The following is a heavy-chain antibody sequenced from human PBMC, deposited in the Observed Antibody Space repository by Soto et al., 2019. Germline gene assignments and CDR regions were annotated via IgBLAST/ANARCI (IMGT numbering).Heavy chain of an antibody. CDR1: GFTFDQYT. CDR2: ITWHSGTI. Sequence: EVQLVESGGGLVQPGRSLRLACAASGFTFDQYTMHWVRQAPGKGLEWVSSITWHSGTIGYADSVKGRFTISRDNAKNSLYLQINSLRGEDTALYYCAKELITFGDFNYYYMDVWGNGTTVTVSS. D-gene: IGHD3-16*01. CDR3: AKELITFGDFNYYYMDV. V-gene: IGHV3-9*01. J-gene: IGHJ6*03.